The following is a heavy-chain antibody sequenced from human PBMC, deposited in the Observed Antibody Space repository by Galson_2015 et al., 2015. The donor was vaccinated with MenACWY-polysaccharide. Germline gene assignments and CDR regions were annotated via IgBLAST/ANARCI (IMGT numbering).Heavy chain of an antibody. J-gene: IGHJ5*02. CDR2: IGGSGTT. V-gene: IGHV3-23*01. CDR3: AKANRGVICTSGSGCWFDP. Sequence: PLRLACAASGLTFANYAMCWVRQAPGKGRVWASSIGGSGTTYYADSVKGRFTISRDNSKYMVYLQMNSLRAEDSAIYYRAKANRGVICTSGSGCWFDPWGQGSLVTVSS. CDR1: GLTFANYA. D-gene: IGHD3-16*02.